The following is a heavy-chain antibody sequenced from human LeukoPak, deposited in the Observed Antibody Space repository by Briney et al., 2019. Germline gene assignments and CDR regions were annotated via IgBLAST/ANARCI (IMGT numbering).Heavy chain of an antibody. CDR1: GGSISSGKYY. D-gene: IGHD3/OR15-3a*01. CDR3: ARGGPDWDYYFDF. V-gene: IGHV4-61*02. Sequence: SETLSLTCTVSGGSISSGKYYWSWIRQPAGKELEWIGRIYTGGTTSYNPSLKSRVTISVDTSKNQFSLKLTSVTAADTAVYYCARGGPDWDYYFDFWGQGTLVTVSS. CDR2: IYTGGTT. J-gene: IGHJ4*02.